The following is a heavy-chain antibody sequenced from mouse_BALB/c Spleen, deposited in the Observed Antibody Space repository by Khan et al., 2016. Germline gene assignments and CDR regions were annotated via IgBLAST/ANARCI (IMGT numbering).Heavy chain of an antibody. CDR1: GFTFSSYA. Sequence: EVELVESGGGLVKPGGSLKLSCAASGFTFSSYAMSWVRQTPEKRLVWVASISSCGNTIYPDSWKGRFTISGDNARDILYLQMSSLWSEEKATYNCTSGVTTVVDFFDYWGQGTTLTGAS. CDR3: TSGVTTVVDFFDY. J-gene: IGHJ2*01. D-gene: IGHD2-12*01. CDR2: ISSCGNT. V-gene: IGHV5-6-5*01.